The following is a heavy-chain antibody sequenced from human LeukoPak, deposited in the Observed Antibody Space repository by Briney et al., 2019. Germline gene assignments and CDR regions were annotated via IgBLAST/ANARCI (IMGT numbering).Heavy chain of an antibody. D-gene: IGHD3-22*01. Sequence: PGGSLRLSCAASRFTFSTSEMNWVRQAPGKGLEWVSYISSSGGTIYYADSVKGRFTISRDNAKNSLYLQMNSLRAEDTAVYYCARKGDYDSSGHMDVWGKGTTVTVSS. CDR2: ISSSGGTI. J-gene: IGHJ6*03. V-gene: IGHV3-48*03. CDR1: RFTFSTSE. CDR3: ARKGDYDSSGHMDV.